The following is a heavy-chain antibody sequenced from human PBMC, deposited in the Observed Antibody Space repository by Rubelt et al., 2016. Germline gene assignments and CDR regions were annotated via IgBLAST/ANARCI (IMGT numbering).Heavy chain of an antibody. V-gene: IGHV1-8*02. CDR3: ARGLPLTVTTTFAMDV. Sequence: QVQLVQSGAEVKKPGASVKVSCKASGYTFSGYYMHWVRQAPGQGLAWMGWMNPSSGHTGYVRKFQGRVTMHRNTSITTAYMELSSLGSEDTAVYYCARGLPLTVTTTFAMDVWGHGTTVTVSS. D-gene: IGHD4-17*01. CDR2: MNPSSGHT. J-gene: IGHJ6*02. CDR1: GYTFSGYY.